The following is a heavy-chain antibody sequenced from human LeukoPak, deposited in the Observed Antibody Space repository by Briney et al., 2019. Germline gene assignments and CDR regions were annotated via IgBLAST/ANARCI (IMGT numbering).Heavy chain of an antibody. J-gene: IGHJ4*02. CDR3: AKGRSTTPYFDY. Sequence: GGSLRLSWAASGFTFDDYAMHWVRQAPGKGLEWVSGISWNSGSIGYADSVKGRFTISRDNAKNSLYLQMNSLRAEDTALYYCAKGRSTTPYFDYWGQGTLVTVSS. D-gene: IGHD6-13*01. V-gene: IGHV3-9*01. CDR1: GFTFDDYA. CDR2: ISWNSGSI.